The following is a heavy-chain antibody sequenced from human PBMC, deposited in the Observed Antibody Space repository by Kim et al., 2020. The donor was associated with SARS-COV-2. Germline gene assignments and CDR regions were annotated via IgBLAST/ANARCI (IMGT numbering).Heavy chain of an antibody. CDR2: ISSSSSTI. D-gene: IGHD6-13*01. Sequence: GGSLRLSCAASGFTFSSYSMNWVRQAPGKGLEWVSYISSSSSTIYYADSVKGRFTISRDNAKNSLYLQMNSLRDEDTAVYYCVRLAAAGLYYFYGMDVWGQGTTVTVSS. CDR1: GFTFSSYS. J-gene: IGHJ6*02. CDR3: VRLAAAGLYYFYGMDV. V-gene: IGHV3-48*02.